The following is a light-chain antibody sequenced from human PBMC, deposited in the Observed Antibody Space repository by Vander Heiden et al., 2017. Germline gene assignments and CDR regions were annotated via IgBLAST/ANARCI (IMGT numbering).Light chain of an antibody. CDR3: QQYDNPPSFT. J-gene: IGKJ3*01. V-gene: IGKV1-33*01. CDR2: DAS. Sequence: DIQMTQSPSSLSASVGDRVTITCQASQDISNYLNWYQQKPGKAPKLLIYDASNLETGVPSRFSGSGSGTDITFTISSLQPEDIATYYCQQYDNPPSFTFGPGTKVDIK. CDR1: QDISNY.